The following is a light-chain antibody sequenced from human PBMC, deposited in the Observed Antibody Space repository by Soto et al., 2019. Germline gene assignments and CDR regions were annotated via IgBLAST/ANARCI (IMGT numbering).Light chain of an antibody. V-gene: IGLV2-14*03. Sequence: QSALTQPAAVSGSPGQSITISCTGTTSDVGTHNSVSWYQQHPDKAPKLLIYEVNNRPSGVSTRFSGSKSGNAASLTISGLRGEDEADYFCNSFRTNYTWLFGGGTKLTVL. J-gene: IGLJ3*02. CDR1: TSDVGTHNS. CDR2: EVN. CDR3: NSFRTNYTWL.